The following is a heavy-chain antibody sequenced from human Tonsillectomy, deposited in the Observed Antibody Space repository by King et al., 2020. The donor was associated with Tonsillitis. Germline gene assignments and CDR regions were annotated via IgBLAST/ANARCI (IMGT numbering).Heavy chain of an antibody. CDR3: TLVDTSLDYRDY. Sequence: QLQESGPGLVKPSETLSLTCSVSGGSISGHHWTWIRQVAGKGLEWIGRLYTSGSSNYNPALKGRVTMSVDTSTNQFSLKLSSVTAADTAVYFCTLVDTSLDYRDYWGQGVLVTVSS. J-gene: IGHJ4*02. D-gene: IGHD5-18*01. V-gene: IGHV4-4*07. CDR1: GGSISGHH. CDR2: LYTSGSS.